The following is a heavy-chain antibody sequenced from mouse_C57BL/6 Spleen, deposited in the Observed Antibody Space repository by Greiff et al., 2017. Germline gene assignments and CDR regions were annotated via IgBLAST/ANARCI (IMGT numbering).Heavy chain of an antibody. CDR2: IDPENGDT. D-gene: IGHD2-3*01. J-gene: IGHJ3*01. CDR1: GFNIKDDY. Sequence: VQLQQSGAELVRPGASVKLSCTASGFNIKDDYMHWVKQRPEQGLEWIGWIDPENGDTEYASKFQGKATITADTSSNTAYLQLSSLTSEDTAVYYCTTVVYDGCRFAYWGQGTLVTVSA. CDR3: TTVVYDGCRFAY. V-gene: IGHV14-4*01.